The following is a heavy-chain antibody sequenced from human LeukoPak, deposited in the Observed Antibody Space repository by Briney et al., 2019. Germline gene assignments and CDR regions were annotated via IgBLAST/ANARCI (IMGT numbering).Heavy chain of an antibody. V-gene: IGHV3-23*01. CDR1: GFTFSTYP. CDR3: ARYCSGISCYSGVDY. Sequence: GGSLRLSCSASGFTFSTYPMHWVRQAPGKGLEWVSTISGSGGSTYYADSVKGRFSISRDNSKNTLFLQMNSLRTEDTALYYCARYCSGISCYSGVDYWGQGTLVTVSS. D-gene: IGHD2-15*01. CDR2: ISGSGGST. J-gene: IGHJ4*02.